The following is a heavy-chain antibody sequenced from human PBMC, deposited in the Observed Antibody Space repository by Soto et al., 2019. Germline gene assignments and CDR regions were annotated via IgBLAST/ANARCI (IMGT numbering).Heavy chain of an antibody. D-gene: IGHD3-16*01. CDR2: IWSDASRE. J-gene: IGHJ6*02. Sequence: QVQLVESGGGVVQPGTSLRLSCAASRLTFSTYDMHWVSQAPGKGLEWVALIWSDASREFYADSVKGRFSISRDNSKYTLFLQMNGLRVEDTAVYYCAGEPRGGAYDMDVWGQGTTVTVSS. CDR3: AGEPRGGAYDMDV. CDR1: RLTFSTYD. V-gene: IGHV3-33*01.